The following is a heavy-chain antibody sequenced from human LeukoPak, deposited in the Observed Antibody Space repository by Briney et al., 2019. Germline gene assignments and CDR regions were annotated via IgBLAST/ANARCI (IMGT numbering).Heavy chain of an antibody. J-gene: IGHJ4*02. CDR2: ISGSGGST. Sequence: GGSLRVSCAASGFTFSSYAMSWVRQAPGKGLEWVSAISGSGGSTYYADSVKGRFTISRDNAKNSLYLQMNSLRAEDTAVYYCARDPFYDSSGHDYWGQGTLVTVSS. D-gene: IGHD3-22*01. CDR1: GFTFSSYA. V-gene: IGHV3-23*01. CDR3: ARDPFYDSSGHDY.